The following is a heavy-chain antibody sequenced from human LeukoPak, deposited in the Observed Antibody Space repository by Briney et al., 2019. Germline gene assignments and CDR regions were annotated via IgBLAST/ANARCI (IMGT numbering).Heavy chain of an antibody. Sequence: SETLSLTCTVSGGSISSSSYYWGWIRQPPGKGLEWIGSIYYSGSTHYNPSLKSRVTISVDTSKNQFSLKLSSVTAADTAVYYCARRSYDFWSGYGNWFDPWGQGTLVTVSS. J-gene: IGHJ5*02. D-gene: IGHD3-3*01. CDR3: ARRSYDFWSGYGNWFDP. CDR1: GGSISSSSYY. CDR2: IYYSGST. V-gene: IGHV4-39*01.